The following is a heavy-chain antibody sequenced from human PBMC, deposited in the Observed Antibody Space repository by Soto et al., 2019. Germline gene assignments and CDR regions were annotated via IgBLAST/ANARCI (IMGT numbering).Heavy chain of an antibody. Sequence: QVQLVESGGGVVQPGRSLRLSCAASGFTFSSYAMHWVRQAPGKGLEWVAVISYDGSNKYYADSVKGRFTISRDNSKNTLYLQMNSLRAEDTAVYYCARDGVVVAATQSDGMDVWGQGTTVTVSS. CDR3: ARDGVVVAATQSDGMDV. D-gene: IGHD2-15*01. V-gene: IGHV3-30-3*01. CDR1: GFTFSSYA. CDR2: ISYDGSNK. J-gene: IGHJ6*02.